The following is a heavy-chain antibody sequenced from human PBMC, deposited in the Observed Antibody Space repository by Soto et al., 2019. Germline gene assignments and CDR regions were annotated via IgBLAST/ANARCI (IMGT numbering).Heavy chain of an antibody. CDR3: ATDRQQWRVGFDY. CDR2: ISGSGGST. CDR1: GFTFSSYA. V-gene: IGHV3-23*01. J-gene: IGHJ4*02. Sequence: EVQLLESGGGLVQPGGSLRLSCAASGFTFSSYAMSWVRQAPGKGLEWVSAISGSGGSTYYADSVKGRFTISRDNSKNTLYLQMNSLRAEDTAVYYCATDRQQWRVGFDYWGQGTLVTVSS. D-gene: IGHD6-19*01.